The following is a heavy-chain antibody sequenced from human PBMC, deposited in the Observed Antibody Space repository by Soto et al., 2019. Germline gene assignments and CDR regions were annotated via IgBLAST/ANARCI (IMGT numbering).Heavy chain of an antibody. CDR1: GGSISSSNW. CDR3: ARASNKNSPYNYDILTGLPYDAFDI. Sequence: PSETLSLTCAVSGGSISSSNWWSWVRQPPGKGLEWIGEIYHSGSTNYNPSLKSRVTISVDKSKNQFSLKLSSVTAADTAVYYCARASNKNSPYNYDILTGLPYDAFDIWGQGTMVTVSS. CDR2: IYHSGST. D-gene: IGHD3-9*01. J-gene: IGHJ3*02. V-gene: IGHV4-4*02.